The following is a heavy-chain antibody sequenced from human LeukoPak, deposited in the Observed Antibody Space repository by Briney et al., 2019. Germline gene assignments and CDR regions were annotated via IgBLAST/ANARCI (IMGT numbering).Heavy chain of an antibody. D-gene: IGHD3-22*01. CDR2: ISAYNGNT. J-gene: IGHJ4*02. CDR1: GYTFTSYG. Sequence: ASVKVSCTASGYTFTSYGISWVRQAPGQGLEWMGWISAYNGNTHYAQKLQGRVTMTTDTSTSTAYMELRSLRSDDTAVYYCARERRNYYDSSGYYPDYWGQGTLVTVSS. CDR3: ARERRNYYDSSGYYPDY. V-gene: IGHV1-18*01.